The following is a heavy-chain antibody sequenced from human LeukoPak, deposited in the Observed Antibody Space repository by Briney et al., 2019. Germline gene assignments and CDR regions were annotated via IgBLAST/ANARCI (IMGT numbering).Heavy chain of an antibody. Sequence: SETLSLTCTVSGGSISSSSYYWGWIRQPPGKGLEWFGSIYYSGSTYYNPSLKSRVTISVDTSKNQFSLKLSSVTAADTAIYYCARQGGYCSSTSCFPNYYYFYYYMDVWGKGTTVIVSS. CDR2: IYYSGST. J-gene: IGHJ6*03. CDR3: ARQGGYCSSTSCFPNYYYFYYYMDV. V-gene: IGHV4-39*01. CDR1: GGSISSSSYY. D-gene: IGHD2-2*03.